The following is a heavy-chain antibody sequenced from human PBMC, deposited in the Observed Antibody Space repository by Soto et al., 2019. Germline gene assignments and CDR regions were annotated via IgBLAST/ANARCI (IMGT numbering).Heavy chain of an antibody. J-gene: IGHJ4*02. D-gene: IGHD3-22*01. CDR2: IYYSGST. V-gene: IGHV4-39*01. Sequence: SETLSLTCTVSGGSISSSSYYWGWIRQPPGKGLEWIGSIYYSGSTYYNPSLKSRATISVDTSKNQFSLKLSSVTAADTAVYYCARNPLINMIVVDQPWYFDYWGQGTLVTVSS. CDR1: GGSISSSSYY. CDR3: ARNPLINMIVVDQPWYFDY.